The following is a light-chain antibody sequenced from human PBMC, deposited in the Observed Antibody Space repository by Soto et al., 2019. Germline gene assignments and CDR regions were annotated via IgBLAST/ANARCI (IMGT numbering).Light chain of an antibody. J-gene: IGLJ1*01. CDR2: EVT. CDR3: CSYRSGNTYD. Sequence: QSALTQPPSVSGSPGQSVTISCTGTSSDVGSYNRVSWYQQPPGTVPKVMIYEVTNRPSGVPDRFSGSKSGNTASLTISGLQAEDEADYYCCSYRSGNTYDFGTGTKLTVL. V-gene: IGLV2-18*02. CDR1: SSDVGSYNR.